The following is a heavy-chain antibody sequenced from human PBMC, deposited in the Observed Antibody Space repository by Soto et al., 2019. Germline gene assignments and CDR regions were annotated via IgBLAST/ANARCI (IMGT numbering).Heavy chain of an antibody. J-gene: IGHJ6*02. CDR1: GGTFSSYA. CDR3: AGPLSNPYYYYGMDV. D-gene: IGHD3-16*02. Sequence: QVQLVQSGAEVKKPGSSVKVSCKASGGTFSSYAISWVRQAPGQGLEWMGGIIPIFGTANYAQKFQGRVTSTADESTSTANMELSSLRSEDTAVYYCAGPLSNPYYYYGMDVWGQGTTVTVSS. CDR2: IIPIFGTA. V-gene: IGHV1-69*12.